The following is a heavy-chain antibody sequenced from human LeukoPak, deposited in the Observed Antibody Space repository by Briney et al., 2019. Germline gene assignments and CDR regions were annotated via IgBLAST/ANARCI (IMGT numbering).Heavy chain of an antibody. J-gene: IGHJ5*02. CDR3: ATMQWLEGVDWFDP. CDR2: IRYDESNK. V-gene: IGHV3-30*02. CDR1: GFIFSNYG. D-gene: IGHD6-19*01. Sequence: GGSLRLSCAASGFIFSNYGMHWVRQAPGKGLEWVAFIRYDESNKFYADSVKGRFTISRDNSKNILFLQMNSLRAEDTAAYYCATMQWLEGVDWFDPWGQGTLVTVSS.